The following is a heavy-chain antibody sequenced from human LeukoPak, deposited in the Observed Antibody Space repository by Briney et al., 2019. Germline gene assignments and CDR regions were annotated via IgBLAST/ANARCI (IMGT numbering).Heavy chain of an antibody. V-gene: IGHV4-39*01. D-gene: IGHD2-2*01. Sequence: SETLSLTCTVSGGSISTNSHYWGWVRQPPGKGLEWIGSIYYNGSTYYNPSLKSRVTISVDTSKNQFSLKLSSVTAADTAVYYCGGAAIPLDYWGQGTLVTVSS. J-gene: IGHJ4*02. CDR3: GGAAIPLDY. CDR1: GGSISTNSHY. CDR2: IYYNGST.